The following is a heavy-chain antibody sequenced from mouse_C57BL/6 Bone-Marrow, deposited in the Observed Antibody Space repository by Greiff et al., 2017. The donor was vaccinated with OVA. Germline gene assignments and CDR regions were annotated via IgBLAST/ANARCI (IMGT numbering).Heavy chain of an antibody. J-gene: IGHJ1*03. CDR3: ARDPYYYGSSYYWYFDV. Sequence: EVHLVESEGGLVQPGSSMKLSCTASGFTFSDYYMAWVRQVPEKGLEWVANINYDGSSTYYLDSLKSRFIISRDNAKNILYLQMSSLKSEDTATYYCARDPYYYGSSYYWYFDVWGTGTTVTVSS. CDR1: GFTFSDYY. CDR2: INYDGSST. D-gene: IGHD1-1*01. V-gene: IGHV5-16*01.